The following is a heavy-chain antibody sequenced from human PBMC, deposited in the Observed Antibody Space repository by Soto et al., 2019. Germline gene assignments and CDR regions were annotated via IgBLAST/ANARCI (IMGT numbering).Heavy chain of an antibody. CDR2: IDYRGNI. D-gene: IGHD2-15*01. CDR1: GGSITSTSYY. CDR3: ARVAALVGAASYWYFDL. J-gene: IGHJ2*01. Sequence: QLHLQESGPGLVEPSETLSLTCAVSGGSITSTSYYWGWIRQPPGEGLGWIGSIDYRGNIYYNSAHKRRVTISVDTSKNQFSLNRNSVTAADSAVYHCARVAALVGAASYWYFDLWGRGTRVSV. V-gene: IGHV4-39*01.